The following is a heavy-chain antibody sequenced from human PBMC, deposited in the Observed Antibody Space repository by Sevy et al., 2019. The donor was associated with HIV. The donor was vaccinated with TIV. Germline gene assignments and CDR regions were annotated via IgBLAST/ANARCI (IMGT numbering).Heavy chain of an antibody. CDR2: ISSNGGST. CDR3: VKAFFRAAEWLLYYYYYGMDV. V-gene: IGHV3-64D*06. Sequence: GGSLRLSCSASGFTFSSYAMHWVRQAPGKGLEYVSAISSNGGSTYYADSVKGRFTISRDNSKNTLYLQMSSLRAEDTAVYYCVKAFFRAAEWLLYYYYYGMDVWGQGTTVTVSS. CDR1: GFTFSSYA. J-gene: IGHJ6*02. D-gene: IGHD3-3*01.